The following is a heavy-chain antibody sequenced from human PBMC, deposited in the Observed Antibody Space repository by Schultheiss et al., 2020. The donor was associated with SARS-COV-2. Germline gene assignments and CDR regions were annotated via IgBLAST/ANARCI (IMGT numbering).Heavy chain of an antibody. CDR1: GYTFTGYY. D-gene: IGHD3-3*01. CDR2: IIPIFGTP. V-gene: IGHV1-69*13. J-gene: IGHJ6*02. Sequence: SVKVSCKASGYTFTGYYMHWVRQAPGQGLEWMGAIIPIFGTPNYAQRFQGRVTITADESTSTADMDLNTLRSDDTAVYYCARTYDFFSRYGMDVWGQGTTVTVSS. CDR3: ARTYDFFSRYGMDV.